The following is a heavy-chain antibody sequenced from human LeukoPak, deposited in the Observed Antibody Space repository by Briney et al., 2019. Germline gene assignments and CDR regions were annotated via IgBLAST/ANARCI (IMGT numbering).Heavy chain of an antibody. D-gene: IGHD3-22*01. J-gene: IGHJ4*02. CDR1: GYTFTSYG. CDR2: ISAYNGNT. V-gene: IGHV1-18*01. Sequence: ASVTVSFKASGYTFTSYGISWVRQAPGQGLEWMGWISAYNGNTNYAQKLQGRVTMTTDTSTSTAYMELRSLRSDDTAVYYCARTPRDYYDSSGYYYQDYWGQGTLVTVSS. CDR3: ARTPRDYYDSSGYYYQDY.